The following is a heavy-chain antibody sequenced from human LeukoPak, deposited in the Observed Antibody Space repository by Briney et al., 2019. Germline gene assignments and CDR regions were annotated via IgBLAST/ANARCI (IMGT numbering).Heavy chain of an antibody. CDR1: GFTFSSYG. V-gene: IGHV3-30*03. D-gene: IGHD3-3*01. Sequence: PGGSLRLSCAASGFTFSSYGMHWVRQAPGKGLEWVAVISYDGSNKYYADSVKGRFTISRDNSKNTLYLQMNSLRAEDTAVYYCARGGPFERSGYYMSYWGQGTLVTVSS. CDR3: ARGGPFERSGYYMSY. J-gene: IGHJ4*02. CDR2: ISYDGSNK.